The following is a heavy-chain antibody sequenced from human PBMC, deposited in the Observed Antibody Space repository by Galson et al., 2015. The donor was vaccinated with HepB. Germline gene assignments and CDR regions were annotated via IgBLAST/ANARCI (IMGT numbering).Heavy chain of an antibody. CDR3: AKDEESEIWFGELLY. CDR2: IRYDGSNK. Sequence: SLRLSCAASGFTFSSYGMHWVRQAPGKGLEWVAFIRYDGSNKYYADSVKGRFTISRDNSKNTLYLQMNSLRAEDTAVYYCAKDEESEIWFGELLYWGQGTLVTVSS. V-gene: IGHV3-30*02. D-gene: IGHD3-10*01. J-gene: IGHJ4*02. CDR1: GFTFSSYG.